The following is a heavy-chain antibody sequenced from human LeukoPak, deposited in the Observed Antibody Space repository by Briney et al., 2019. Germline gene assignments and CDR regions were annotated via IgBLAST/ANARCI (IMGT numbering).Heavy chain of an antibody. CDR1: GVSISSYY. CDR3: ARTPGV. V-gene: IGHV4-59*08. J-gene: IGHJ6*02. CDR2: IYYSGST. D-gene: IGHD1-14*01. Sequence: SETLSLTCTVSGVSISSYYWSWIRQPPGKGLEWIGYIYYSGSTNYNPSLKSRVTISVDTSKNQFSLKLSSVTAADTAVYYCARTPGVWGQGTTVTVSS.